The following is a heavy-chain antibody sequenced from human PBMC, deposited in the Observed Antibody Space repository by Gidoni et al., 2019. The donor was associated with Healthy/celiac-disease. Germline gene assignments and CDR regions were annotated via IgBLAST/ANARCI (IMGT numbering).Heavy chain of an antibody. J-gene: IGHJ4*02. V-gene: IGHV4-59*01. CDR3: ARDISAAGPSDY. D-gene: IGHD6-13*01. CDR2: IYYSGST. Sequence: QVPLQESGPGLGKPSEHLSLTCTVSGGSISSSYWSWIRQPPGKGLAWIGYIYYSGSTNYNPSLKSRVTISVDTSKNQFSLKLSSVTAAATAVYYCARDISAAGPSDYWGQGTLVTVSS. CDR1: GGSISSSY.